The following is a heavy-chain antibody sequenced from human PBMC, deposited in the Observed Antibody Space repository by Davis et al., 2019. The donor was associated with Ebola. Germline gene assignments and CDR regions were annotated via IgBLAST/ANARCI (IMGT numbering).Heavy chain of an antibody. CDR1: GGSFSGYY. CDR2: INHSGST. CDR3: ARGGSYRPYYFDY. V-gene: IGHV4-34*01. D-gene: IGHD3-16*02. Sequence: SQTLSLTCGVYGGSFSGYYWSWIRQPPGKGLEWIGEINHSGSTNYNPSLKSRVTVSVDTSKNQFSLKVSSVTAADTAVYFCARGGSYRPYYFDYWGQGTLVTVSS. J-gene: IGHJ4*02.